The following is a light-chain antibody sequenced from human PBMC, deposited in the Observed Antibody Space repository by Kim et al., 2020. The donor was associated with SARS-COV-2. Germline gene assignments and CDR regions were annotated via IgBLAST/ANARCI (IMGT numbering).Light chain of an antibody. CDR1: YNH. V-gene: IGLV2-14*01. CDR2: EVN. Sequence: YNHVSWYQQHPHEVPKLIIYEVNRRPSGISSRFSGSKSGNTASLTISSLQTEDEADYYCSSYATSTTWVFGGGTQLTVL. CDR3: SSYATSTTWV. J-gene: IGLJ3*02.